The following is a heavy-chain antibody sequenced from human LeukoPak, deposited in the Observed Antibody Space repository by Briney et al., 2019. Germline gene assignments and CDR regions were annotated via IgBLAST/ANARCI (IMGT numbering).Heavy chain of an antibody. CDR1: GFTFDSYA. V-gene: IGHV3-23*01. Sequence: PGGSLRLSCAASGFTFDSYAMSWVRQAPGKGLEWVSYIRGRGGGTYYADSVRGRFTISRDNSKNTLYLQMNSLRAEDTAVYYCATTEAIAVAGGVDYWGQGTLVTVSS. J-gene: IGHJ4*02. CDR2: IRGRGGGT. CDR3: ATTEAIAVAGGVDY. D-gene: IGHD6-19*01.